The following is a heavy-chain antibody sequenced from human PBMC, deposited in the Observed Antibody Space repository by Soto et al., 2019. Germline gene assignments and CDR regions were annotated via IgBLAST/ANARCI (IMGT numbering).Heavy chain of an antibody. CDR2: IYYSGST. V-gene: IGHV4-30-4*01. CDR1: GGSISSGDYY. Sequence: NPSETLSLTCTVSGGSISSGDYYWSWIRQPPGKGLEWIGYIYYSGSTYYNPSLKSRVTISVDTSKNQFSLKLSSVTAADTAVYYCARSLSYSSSSGYYYGMDVWGQGTTVTVSS. D-gene: IGHD6-6*01. CDR3: ARSLSYSSSSGYYYGMDV. J-gene: IGHJ6*02.